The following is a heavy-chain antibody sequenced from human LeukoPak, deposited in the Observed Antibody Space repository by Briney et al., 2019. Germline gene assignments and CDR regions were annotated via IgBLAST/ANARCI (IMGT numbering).Heavy chain of an antibody. V-gene: IGHV1-18*01. Sequence: ASVKVSCKASGYTFTSYGISWVRQAPGQGLEWMGWISAYNGNTNYAQKLQGRVTMTTDTSTSTAYMELSSLRSDDTAVYYCARDPSGYSSSWYYYWGQGTLVNISS. J-gene: IGHJ4*02. CDR3: ARDPSGYSSSWYYY. CDR1: GYTFTSYG. D-gene: IGHD6-13*01. CDR2: ISAYNGNT.